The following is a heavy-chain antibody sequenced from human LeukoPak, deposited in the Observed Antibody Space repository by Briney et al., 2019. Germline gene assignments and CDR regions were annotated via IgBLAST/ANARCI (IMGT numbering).Heavy chain of an antibody. CDR2: INPNSGGT. D-gene: IGHD3-10*01. CDR1: GYTFTGYY. Sequence: ASVKVSCKASGYTFTGYYMHWVRQAPGQGLEWMGWINPNSGGTNYAQKFQGRVTMTRDTSISTAYMELSRLRSDDTAVYYCARVSIPLMVRGVTTFDYWGQGTLVTVSS. J-gene: IGHJ4*02. V-gene: IGHV1-2*02. CDR3: ARVSIPLMVRGVTTFDY.